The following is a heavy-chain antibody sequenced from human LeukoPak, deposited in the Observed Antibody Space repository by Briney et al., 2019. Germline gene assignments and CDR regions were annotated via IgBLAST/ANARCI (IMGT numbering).Heavy chain of an antibody. D-gene: IGHD3-22*01. V-gene: IGHV4-39*01. CDR3: ARHYYDSTGYYYFDY. Sequence: PSETLSFTCIVSGDSITGSSYYWGWIRQPPGKGLEWIGSMFYSGSTYSNPSLKSRVTISVDTSKNQFSLKLSSVTAADTAVYYCARHYYDSTGYYYFDYWGQGTLVTVSS. CDR2: MFYSGST. J-gene: IGHJ4*02. CDR1: GDSITGSSYY.